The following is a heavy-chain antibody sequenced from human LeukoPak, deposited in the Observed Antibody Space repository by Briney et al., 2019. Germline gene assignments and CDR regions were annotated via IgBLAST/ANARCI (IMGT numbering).Heavy chain of an antibody. V-gene: IGHV4-59*08. CDR1: GGSISSYY. CDR3: ARLLVGATNDAFDI. D-gene: IGHD1-26*01. J-gene: IGHJ3*02. CDR2: IYYSGST. Sequence: SETLSLTCTVSGGSISSYYWSWIRQPPGKGLEWIGYIYYSGSTNYNPSLKSRVTISVDTSKNQFSLKLSSVTAADTAVYYCARLLVGATNDAFDIWGQGTMVTVSS.